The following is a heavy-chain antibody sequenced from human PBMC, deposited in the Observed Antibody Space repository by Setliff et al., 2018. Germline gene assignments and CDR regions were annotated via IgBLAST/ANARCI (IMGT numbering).Heavy chain of an antibody. V-gene: IGHV4-4*07. CDR1: YGSINGFY. D-gene: IGHD6-19*01. Sequence: PSETLSLTCTVSYGSINGFYWTWVRQPAGKGLEWIGHIYSSGSANYNPSLRSRVTMSIDTSKNQFSLKLNSVTAADMAVYYCAREQWLDPPGYYYVDVWAKGTTVTVSS. J-gene: IGHJ6*03. CDR2: IYSSGSA. CDR3: AREQWLDPPGYYYVDV.